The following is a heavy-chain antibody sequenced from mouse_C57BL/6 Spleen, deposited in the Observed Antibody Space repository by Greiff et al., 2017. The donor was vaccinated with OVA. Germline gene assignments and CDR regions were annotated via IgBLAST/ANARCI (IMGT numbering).Heavy chain of an antibody. Sequence: EVQRVESGGGLVQPGGSLSLSCAASGFTFTDYYMSWVRQPPGKALEWLGFIRNKANGYTTEYSAPVKGRFTISRDTSQSILYLRINALRAEDSATYYCARYCSIYWYIDVWGTGTTVTVSS. J-gene: IGHJ1*03. CDR1: GFTFTDYY. D-gene: IGHD1-1*01. V-gene: IGHV7-3*01. CDR2: IRNKANGYTT. CDR3: ARYCSIYWYIDV.